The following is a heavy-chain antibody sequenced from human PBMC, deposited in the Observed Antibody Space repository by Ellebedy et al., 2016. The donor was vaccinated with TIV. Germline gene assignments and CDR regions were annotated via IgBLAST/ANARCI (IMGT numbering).Heavy chain of an antibody. Sequence: ASVTVSCKASGYTFTSYFLYWVRQAPGQGLEWMGMINPASGNSNYAQKFQGRVAMTRDTSTNTVYMELSSLRSEDTAVYYCARGDNYYYDSSGYYYNYWGQGTLVTVSS. J-gene: IGHJ4*02. D-gene: IGHD3-22*01. CDR1: GYTFTSYF. CDR3: ARGDNYYYDSSGYYYNY. CDR2: INPASGNS. V-gene: IGHV1-46*01.